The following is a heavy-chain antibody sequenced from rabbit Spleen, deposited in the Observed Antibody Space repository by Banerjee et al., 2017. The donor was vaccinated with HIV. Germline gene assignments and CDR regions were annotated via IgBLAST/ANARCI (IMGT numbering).Heavy chain of an antibody. J-gene: IGHJ6*01. CDR2: IRTGGSNSN. V-gene: IGHV1S40*01. CDR3: ARDGGTSSGGYIDYGMDL. Sequence: QSLEESGGGLVQPGASLTLTCKASGFSLSSNDYMCWVRQAPGKGLEWIGCIRTGGSNSNYYANWAKGRFTVSKTSSTTVTLKMPSLTAADTATYFCARDGGTSSGGYIDYGMDLWCPGTLVTVS. D-gene: IGHD1-1*01. CDR1: GFSLSSNDY.